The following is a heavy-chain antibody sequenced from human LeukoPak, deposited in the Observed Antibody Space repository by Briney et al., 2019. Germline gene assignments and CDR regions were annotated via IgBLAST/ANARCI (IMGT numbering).Heavy chain of an antibody. J-gene: IGHJ1*01. D-gene: IGHD1-26*01. CDR1: GYTFTSYG. Sequence: GASVKVSCKASGYTFTSYGISWVRQAPGQGLEWMGRIVPIFGTANYAQKFQGRVTITTDESTSTAYMELSRLRSDDTAVYYCARIVGATKEYFQHWGQGTLVTVSS. V-gene: IGHV1-69*05. CDR2: IVPIFGTA. CDR3: ARIVGATKEYFQH.